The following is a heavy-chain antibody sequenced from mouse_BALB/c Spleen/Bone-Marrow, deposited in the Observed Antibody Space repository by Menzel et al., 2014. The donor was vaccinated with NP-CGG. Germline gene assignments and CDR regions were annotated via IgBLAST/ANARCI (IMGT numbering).Heavy chain of an antibody. CDR1: GFDFSGFW. V-gene: IGHV4-1*02. CDR3: ARLGYYGGFAY. CDR2: INPDSSTI. Sequence: EVQVVESGGGLVQPGGSLKLSCAASGFDFSGFWMGWVRQAPGKGLEWIGEINPDSSTINYTPSLKDRFIISRDNAKNTLYPQMSKVRSEDTALYYCARLGYYGGFAYWGQGTLVTVSA. J-gene: IGHJ3*01. D-gene: IGHD2-3*01.